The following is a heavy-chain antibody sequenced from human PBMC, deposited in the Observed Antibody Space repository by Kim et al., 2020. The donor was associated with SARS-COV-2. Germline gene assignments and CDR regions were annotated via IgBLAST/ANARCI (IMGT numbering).Heavy chain of an antibody. Sequence: SETLSLTCAVYGGSFSGYYWSWIRQPPGKGLEWIGEINHSGSTNYNPSLKSRVTISVDTSKNQFSLKLSSVTAADTAVYYCARGRGQLGRYFQHWGQGTLVTVSS. V-gene: IGHV4-34*01. J-gene: IGHJ1*01. CDR1: GGSFSGYY. CDR3: ARGRGQLGRYFQH. CDR2: INHSGST. D-gene: IGHD6-6*01.